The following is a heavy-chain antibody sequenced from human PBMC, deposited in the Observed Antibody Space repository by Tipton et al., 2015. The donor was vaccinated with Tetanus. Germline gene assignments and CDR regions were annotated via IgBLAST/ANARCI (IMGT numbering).Heavy chain of an antibody. V-gene: IGHV4-4*07. Sequence: TLSLTCTVSGDSVSGYYWSWIRQPAGKGLEWIGHISNGNPDYSPSLKSRVTLSVDTSKNQFCLELRSVTAADTGVYYCARGITDGYNRRFDYWGRGILVAVSP. CDR2: ISNGNP. J-gene: IGHJ4*01. CDR3: ARGITDGYNRRFDY. D-gene: IGHD5-24*01. CDR1: GDSVSGYY.